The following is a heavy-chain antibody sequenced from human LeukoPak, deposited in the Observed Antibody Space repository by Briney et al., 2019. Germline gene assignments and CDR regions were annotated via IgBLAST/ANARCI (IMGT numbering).Heavy chain of an antibody. Sequence: SGTLSLTCTVSGGSISSGGYYWSWIRQHPGKGLEWIGYIYYSGSTYYNPSLKSRVTISVDTSKNQFSLKLSSVTAADTAVYYCARSYDVLTGRPLDTWGQGALVTVSS. CDR1: GGSISSGGYY. CDR2: IYYSGST. CDR3: ARSYDVLTGRPLDT. V-gene: IGHV4-31*03. J-gene: IGHJ5*02. D-gene: IGHD3-9*01.